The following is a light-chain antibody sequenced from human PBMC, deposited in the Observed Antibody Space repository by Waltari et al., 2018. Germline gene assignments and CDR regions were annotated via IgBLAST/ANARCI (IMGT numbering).Light chain of an antibody. V-gene: IGKV1-39*01. CDR2: AAS. CDR1: QSISHY. CDR3: QQSYSTPVT. Sequence: IQMTQSPSSLSASVGDRVTITCRASQSISHYLQWYQQKPGKAPSLLISAASTLQRGVPSRFSGSRSGTDFSLTISSLQPEDFATYFCQQSYSTPVTFGQGTRVEIK. J-gene: IGKJ1*01.